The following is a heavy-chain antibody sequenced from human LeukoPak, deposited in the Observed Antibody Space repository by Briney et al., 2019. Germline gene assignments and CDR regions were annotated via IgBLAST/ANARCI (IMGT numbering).Heavy chain of an antibody. CDR3: ARAGYCSGGSCYTHDY. CDR1: GYTFTGYY. Sequence: GASVKVSCKASGYTFTGYYMHWVRQAPGQGLEWMGWINPNSGGTNYAQKFQGSVTMIGDTSISTAYMELSRLRSDDTAVYYCARAGYCSGGSCYTHDYWGQGTLVTVSS. D-gene: IGHD2-15*01. J-gene: IGHJ4*02. CDR2: INPNSGGT. V-gene: IGHV1-2*02.